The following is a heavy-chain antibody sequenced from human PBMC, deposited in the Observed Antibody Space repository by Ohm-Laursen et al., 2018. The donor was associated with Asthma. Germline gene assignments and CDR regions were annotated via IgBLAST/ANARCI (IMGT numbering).Heavy chain of an antibody. CDR3: ARERGSSLDY. CDR2: IWFDGSSK. V-gene: IGHV3-33*01. J-gene: IGHJ4*02. CDR1: GFTFSSYG. D-gene: IGHD6-6*01. Sequence: SLRLSCAASGFTFSSYGMQWVRQAPGKGLEWVAAIWFDGSSKYYADSVKGRFTISRDNSKKTVDLQMNSLRAEDTAIYYCARERGSSLDYWGQGTLATVSS.